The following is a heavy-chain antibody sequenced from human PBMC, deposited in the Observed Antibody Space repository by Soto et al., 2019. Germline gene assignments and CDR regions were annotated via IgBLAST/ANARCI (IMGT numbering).Heavy chain of an antibody. V-gene: IGHV4-61*01. Sequence: SETLSLTCSLSAAPISSYSINTYYWSWIRQAREEGLEWIVYIYDRGSTNYNPSLKSRISISVDTSKSQFSLKLTSVTAADTAVYYCARPNSGYVAFDLWGQGTMVTVS. CDR3: ARPNSGYVAFDL. CDR1: AAPISSYSINTYY. D-gene: IGHD5-12*01. J-gene: IGHJ3*01. CDR2: IYDRGST.